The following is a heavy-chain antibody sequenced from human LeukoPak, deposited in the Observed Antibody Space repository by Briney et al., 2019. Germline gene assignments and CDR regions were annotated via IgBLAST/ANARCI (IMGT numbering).Heavy chain of an antibody. CDR2: INPNSGGT. Sequence: GASVKVSCKASGYTFTGYYMHWVRQAPGQGLEWMGWINPNSGGTNYAQKFQGWVTITRDTSISTAYMELSRLRSDDTAVYYCARDQARAAAGTYYYYYGMDVWGQGTTVTVSS. V-gene: IGHV1-2*04. D-gene: IGHD6-13*01. CDR3: ARDQARAAAGTYYYYYGMDV. J-gene: IGHJ6*02. CDR1: GYTFTGYY.